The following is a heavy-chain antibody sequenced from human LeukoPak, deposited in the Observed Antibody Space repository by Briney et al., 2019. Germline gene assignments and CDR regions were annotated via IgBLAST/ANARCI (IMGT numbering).Heavy chain of an antibody. D-gene: IGHD4-17*01. V-gene: IGHV1-69*05. CDR3: ARDPLYGDYFY. CDR2: IIPMYGTA. Sequence: GASVKVSCKASGGTFRIFAISWVRQAPGQGLEWMGRIIPMYGTANYAQKFQGRVTITTDESTSTAYMELSSLMPEDTAVYYCARDPLYGDYFYWGQGTLVTVSS. J-gene: IGHJ4*02. CDR1: GGTFRIFA.